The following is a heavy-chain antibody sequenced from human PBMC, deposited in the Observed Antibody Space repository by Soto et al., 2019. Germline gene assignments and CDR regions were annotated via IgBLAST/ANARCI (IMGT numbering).Heavy chain of an antibody. CDR2: IYYSGSTHSGST. J-gene: IGHJ5*02. CDR3: ARHIPQNWFDP. CDR1: GGSISSSSYY. Sequence: PSETLSLTCTVSGGSISSSSYYWGWIRQPPGKGLEWIGSIYYSGSTHSGSTYYNPSLKSRLTISVDTSKNQFSLKLSSVTAADTAVYHCARHIPQNWFDPWGQGTLVTVSS. V-gene: IGHV4-39*01.